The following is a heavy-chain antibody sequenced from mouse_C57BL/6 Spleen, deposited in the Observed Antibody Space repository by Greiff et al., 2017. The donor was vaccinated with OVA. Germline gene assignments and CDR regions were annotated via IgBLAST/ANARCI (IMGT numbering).Heavy chain of an antibody. V-gene: IGHV1-52*01. Sequence: QVHVKQPGAELVRPGSSVKLSCKASGYTFTSYWMHWVKQRPIQGLEWIGNIDPSDSETHYNQKFKDKATLTVDKSSSTAYMQLSSLTSEDSAVYYCARSAAQASWFAYWGQGTLVTVSA. CDR2: IDPSDSET. CDR1: GYTFTSYW. J-gene: IGHJ3*01. CDR3: ARSAAQASWFAY. D-gene: IGHD3-2*02.